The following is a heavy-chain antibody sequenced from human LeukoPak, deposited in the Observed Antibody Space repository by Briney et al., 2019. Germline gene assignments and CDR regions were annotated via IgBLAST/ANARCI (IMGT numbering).Heavy chain of an antibody. D-gene: IGHD6-13*01. V-gene: IGHV3-21*05. CDR2: ISSSSSYI. CDR1: GFTFSSYS. J-gene: IGHJ4*02. Sequence: GGSLRLSCAASGFTFSSYSMNWVRQAPGKGLEWVSYISSSSSYIYYADSVKGRFTISRDNAKNSLYLQMNSLRAEDTAVYYCAREEQQLASGALDYWGQGTLVTVSS. CDR3: AREEQQLASGALDY.